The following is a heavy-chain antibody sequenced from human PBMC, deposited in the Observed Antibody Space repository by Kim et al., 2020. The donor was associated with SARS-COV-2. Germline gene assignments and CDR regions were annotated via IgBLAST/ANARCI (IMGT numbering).Heavy chain of an antibody. D-gene: IGHD5-12*01. V-gene: IGHV3-23*01. CDR1: GFAFSTYA. Sequence: GGSLRLSCVASGFAFSTYAMSWVRQAPGKGPEWVSGISASGATSYYADSVKGRFTISRDNLQDTIHLQMNSLRVEYTAIYHCAKIFGLWDSGDQRYYYH. CDR3: AKIFGLWDSGDQRYYYH. CDR2: ISASGATS. J-gene: IGHJ6*03.